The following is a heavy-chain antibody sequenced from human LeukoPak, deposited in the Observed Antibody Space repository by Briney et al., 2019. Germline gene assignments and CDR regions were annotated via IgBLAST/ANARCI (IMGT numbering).Heavy chain of an antibody. CDR3: ARVLRDLKGYWYFDL. CDR2: ISGYNSNT. D-gene: IGHD5-24*01. V-gene: IGHV1-18*01. CDR1: GYTFTSYG. J-gene: IGHJ2*01. Sequence: EASVKVTFKASGYTFTSYGISWVRQAPAQGLEWMGWISGYNSNTNDAQKFQGRVTMTTDTSTSTAYMQLRSLRSDDTAVYYCARVLRDLKGYWYFDLWGRGTLVTVSS.